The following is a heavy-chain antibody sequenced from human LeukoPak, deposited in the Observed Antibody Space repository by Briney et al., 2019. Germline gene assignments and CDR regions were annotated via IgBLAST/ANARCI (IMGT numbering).Heavy chain of an antibody. Sequence: PSETLSLTCTVSGGSISSGGYFWSWIRQPAGKGLEWIGRFYASGSTNYNPSLQSRVTISVDTSKNQFSLKLTSVTAADTAVYYCARATMVRGSDFDYWGQGTLVTVSS. CDR3: ARATMVRGSDFDY. D-gene: IGHD3-10*01. CDR1: GGSISSGGYF. J-gene: IGHJ4*02. V-gene: IGHV4-61*02. CDR2: FYASGST.